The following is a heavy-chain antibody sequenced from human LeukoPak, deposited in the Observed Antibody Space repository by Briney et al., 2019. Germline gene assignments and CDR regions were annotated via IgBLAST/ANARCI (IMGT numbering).Heavy chain of an antibody. D-gene: IGHD1-1*01. Sequence: ASVKVSCKASGYTFTGYYMHWVRQAPGQGLEWMGWINPNSGGTNYAQKCQGRVTMTRDTSISTAYMELSRLRSDDTAVYYCARAMYNGPYYYMDVWGKGTTVTISS. CDR2: INPNSGGT. J-gene: IGHJ6*03. CDR1: GYTFTGYY. CDR3: ARAMYNGPYYYMDV. V-gene: IGHV1-2*02.